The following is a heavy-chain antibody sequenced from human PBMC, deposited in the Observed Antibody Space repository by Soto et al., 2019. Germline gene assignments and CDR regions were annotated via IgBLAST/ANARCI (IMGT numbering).Heavy chain of an antibody. V-gene: IGHV3-53*01. CDR2: IYSGGST. J-gene: IGHJ4*02. CDR3: AGRGYNSLANFDY. CDR1: GFTVSSNY. D-gene: IGHD5-12*01. Sequence: HPGGSLRLSCAASGFTVSSNYMSWVRQAPGKGLEWVSVIYSGGSTYYADSVKGRFTISRDNSKNTLYLQMNSLRAEDTAVYYCAGRGYNSLANFDYWGQGTLVTVSS.